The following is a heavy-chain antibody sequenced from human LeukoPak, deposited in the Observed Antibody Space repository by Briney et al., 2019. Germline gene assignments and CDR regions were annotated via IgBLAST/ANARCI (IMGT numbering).Heavy chain of an antibody. D-gene: IGHD2-8*01. CDR1: GYTFTGYY. J-gene: IGHJ4*02. CDR2: INPNSGVT. V-gene: IGHV1-2*02. Sequence: SVKVSCKASGYTFTGYYLHWVRQAPGQGLEWMGWINPNSGVTNYAQKFQGRVTLTRDTSITTAYMELSRLNSDDTAVYYCARDVSRSRDYWGQGTLVTVSS. CDR3: ARDVSRSRDY.